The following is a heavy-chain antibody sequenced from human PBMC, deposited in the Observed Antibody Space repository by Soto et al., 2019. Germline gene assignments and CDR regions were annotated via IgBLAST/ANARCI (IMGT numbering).Heavy chain of an antibody. CDR2: ISGSGGST. V-gene: IGHV3-23*01. CDR1: GFTFSSYA. CDR3: AKDLDVLLWFGELSC. Sequence: EVQLLESGGGLVQPGGSLRLSCAASGFTFSSYAMSWVRQAPGKGLEWVSAISGSGGSTYYADSVKGRFTISRDNSKNTLYLQTNSLRAENTAVYYCAKDLDVLLWFGELSCWGQGTLVTVSS. J-gene: IGHJ4*02. D-gene: IGHD3-10*01.